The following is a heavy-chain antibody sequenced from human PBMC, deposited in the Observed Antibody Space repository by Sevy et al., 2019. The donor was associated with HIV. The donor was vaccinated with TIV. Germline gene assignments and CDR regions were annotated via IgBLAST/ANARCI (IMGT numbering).Heavy chain of an antibody. V-gene: IGHV3-23*01. CDR1: GFTFITYA. J-gene: IGHJ3*02. CDR2: IYGSGGTT. CDR3: AGARYDGSGSFDAFDI. Sequence: GGSLRLSCKPSGFTFITYAMNWVRQAPGKGLEWVSTIYGSGGTTYYADSVKGRFTISIDNSKNTLYLQMDSLRTEDTAIYYCAGARYDGSGSFDAFDIWGQGTMVTVSS. D-gene: IGHD3-22*01.